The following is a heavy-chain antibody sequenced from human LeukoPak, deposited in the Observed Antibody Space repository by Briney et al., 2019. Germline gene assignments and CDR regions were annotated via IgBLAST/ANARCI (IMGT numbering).Heavy chain of an antibody. J-gene: IGHJ4*02. Sequence: SETLSLTCTVSGGSISSYYWSWVRQPDGKGLEWIGHIYTSGSTNYNPSLKSRVTMSVDTSKNQFSLKLSSVTAAPTALYYCARVWDSSSVYYFDYWGQGSLVTVSS. CDR1: GGSISSYY. V-gene: IGHV4-4*07. CDR2: IYTSGST. CDR3: ARVWDSSSVYYFDY. D-gene: IGHD6-6*01.